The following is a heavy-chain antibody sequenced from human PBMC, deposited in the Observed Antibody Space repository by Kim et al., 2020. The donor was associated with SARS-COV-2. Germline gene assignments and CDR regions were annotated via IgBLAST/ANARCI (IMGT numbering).Heavy chain of an antibody. Sequence: SGSTIYYADSVKGRFTISRDNAKNSLYLQMNSLRAEDTAVYYCARERAGYWGQGTLVTVSS. CDR3: ARERAGY. J-gene: IGHJ4*02. V-gene: IGHV3-11*01. CDR2: SGSTI. D-gene: IGHD6-25*01.